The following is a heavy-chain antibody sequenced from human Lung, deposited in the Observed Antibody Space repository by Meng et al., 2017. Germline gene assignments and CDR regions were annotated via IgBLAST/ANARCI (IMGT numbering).Heavy chain of an antibody. D-gene: IGHD4-11*01. CDR1: SGSFSEYY. J-gene: IGHJ4*02. V-gene: IGHV4-34*01. CDR2: INHSGST. Sequence: VPPHQWGAGPLKPSETLSPPCFVVSGSFSEYYRSWIRQPPGKGLEWIGEINHSGSTNYNPSLESRATISVDTSQNNLSLKLSSVTAADSAVYYCARGPTTMAHDFDYWGQGTLVTVSS. CDR3: ARGPTTMAHDFDY.